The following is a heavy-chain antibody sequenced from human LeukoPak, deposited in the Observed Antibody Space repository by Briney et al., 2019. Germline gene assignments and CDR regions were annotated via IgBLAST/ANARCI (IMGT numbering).Heavy chain of an antibody. CDR1: PYSISSGYY. V-gene: IGHV4-38-2*02. Sequence: PSETLSLTCTVSPYSISSGYYWGWIRQPPGKGLQWIGSIYHSGSTYYNPSLKSRVTISVDTSKNQFSLKLSSVTAADTAVYYCARGVLLGWFDPWGQGTLVTVSS. CDR2: IYHSGST. J-gene: IGHJ5*02. CDR3: ARGVLLGWFDP. D-gene: IGHD3-10*01.